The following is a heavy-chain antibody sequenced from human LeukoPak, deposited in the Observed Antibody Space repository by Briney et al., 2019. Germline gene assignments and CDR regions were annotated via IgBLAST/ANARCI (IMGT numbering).Heavy chain of an antibody. CDR2: INHSGST. J-gene: IGHJ5*02. CDR3: ARGVPYSGSYYSWFDP. D-gene: IGHD1-26*01. V-gene: IGHV4-34*01. Sequence: PSETLSLTCAVYGGSFSGYYWSWIRQPPGKGLEWIAEINHSGSTNYNPSLKSRVTISVDTSKNQFSLKLSSVTAADTAVYYCARGVPYSGSYYSWFDPWGQGTLVTVSS. CDR1: GGSFSGYY.